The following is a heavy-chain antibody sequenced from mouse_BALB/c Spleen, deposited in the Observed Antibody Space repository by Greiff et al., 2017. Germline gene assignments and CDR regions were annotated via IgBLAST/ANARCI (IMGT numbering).Heavy chain of an antibody. CDR2: ISDGGSYT. V-gene: IGHV5-4*02. D-gene: IGHD1-1*01. Sequence: EVQLKESGGGLVKPGGSLKLSCAASGFTFSDYYMYWVRQTPEKRLEWVATISDGGSYTYYPDSVKGRFTISRDNAKNNLYLQMSSLKSEDTAMYYCARDRGRIYAMDYWGQGTSVTVSS. CDR1: GFTFSDYY. CDR3: ARDRGRIYAMDY. J-gene: IGHJ4*01.